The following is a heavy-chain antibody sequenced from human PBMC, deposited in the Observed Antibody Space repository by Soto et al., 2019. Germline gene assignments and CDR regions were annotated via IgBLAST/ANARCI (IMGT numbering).Heavy chain of an antibody. D-gene: IGHD6-6*01. CDR3: ARGPYSSSARYYYSYMDV. CDR2: INYSGST. J-gene: IGHJ6*03. CDR1: GGSISSYY. Sequence: PSETLSLTCTVSGGSISSYYWSWIRQPPGKGLEWIGYINYSGSTNYNPSLKSRVTISVDTSKNHFFLRLRSVTAADTAVYYCARGPYSSSARYYYSYMDVWGKGTTVTVSS. V-gene: IGHV4-59*01.